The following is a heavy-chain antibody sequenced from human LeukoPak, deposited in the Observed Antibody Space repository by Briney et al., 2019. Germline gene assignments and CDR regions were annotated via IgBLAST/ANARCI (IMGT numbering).Heavy chain of an antibody. CDR2: IYHSGAN. D-gene: IGHD4-17*01. CDR3: ARVGDWYFDL. J-gene: IGHJ2*01. Sequence: SETLSLTCTVSSYSISSGYYWGWIRQFPGEGLEWIGSIYHSGANYYNPALKSRVVISADTSKNQFSLKLTSVTAADTAVYYCARVGDWYFDLWDRGTLVTVSS. V-gene: IGHV4-38-2*02. CDR1: SYSISSGYY.